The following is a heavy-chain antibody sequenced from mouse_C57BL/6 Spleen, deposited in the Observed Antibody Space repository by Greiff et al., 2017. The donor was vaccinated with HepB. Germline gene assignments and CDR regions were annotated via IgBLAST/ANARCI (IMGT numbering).Heavy chain of an antibody. CDR2: IYPGDGDT. CDR1: GYAFSSYW. Sequence: VQLQQSGAELVKPGASVKISCKASGYAFSSYWMNWVKQRPGKGLEWIGQIYPGDGDTNYNGKFKGKATLTADKSSSTAYMQLSSLTSEDSAVYFCARSYYDGYYDYAMDYWGQGTSVTVSS. D-gene: IGHD2-3*01. J-gene: IGHJ4*01. CDR3: ARSYYDGYYDYAMDY. V-gene: IGHV1-80*01.